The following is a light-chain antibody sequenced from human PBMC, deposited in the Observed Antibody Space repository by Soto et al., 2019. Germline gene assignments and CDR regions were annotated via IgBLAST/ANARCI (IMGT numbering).Light chain of an antibody. J-gene: IGLJ1*01. V-gene: IGLV2-14*03. CDR1: TSDVGGFDY. CDR3: SSYTTTGTQV. Sequence: SVLTQPASVSGSAGQSITLSCTGTTSDVGGFDYVSWYQQHPGKAPKLMIFDVSNRPSGVSDRFSGSKSGNTASLTISGLQAEDEADYYCSSYTTTGTQVFGTGTKVTVL. CDR2: DVS.